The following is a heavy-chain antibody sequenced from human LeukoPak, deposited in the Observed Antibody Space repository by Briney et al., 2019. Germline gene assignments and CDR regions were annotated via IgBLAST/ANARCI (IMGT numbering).Heavy chain of an antibody. CDR2: INSDRGFT. CDR3: ARHFDVEGFAP. CDR1: GYTFTGYY. V-gene: IGHV1-2*02. J-gene: IGHJ5*02. D-gene: IGHD3-9*01. Sequence: SVKVSCKASGYTFTGYYMNLVRQDPGQGLEWMGWINSDRGFTKYPQKLQGRVTMTRDTCITPDSMDLTRLTSDDPGVYYCARHFDVEGFAPWGQGTLVTVSS.